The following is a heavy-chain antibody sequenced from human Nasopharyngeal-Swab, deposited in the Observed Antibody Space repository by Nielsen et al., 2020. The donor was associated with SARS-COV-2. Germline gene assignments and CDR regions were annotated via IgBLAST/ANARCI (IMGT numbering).Heavy chain of an antibody. J-gene: IGHJ6*04. CDR3: ARSIAAAGNFPRIRVFPDV. Sequence: RQAPGKGLEWIGEINHSGSTNCNPSLKSRVTISVDTSKNQFSLKLSSVTAADTAVYYCARSIAAAGNFPRIRVFPDVWGKGTTVTVSS. CDR2: INHSGST. V-gene: IGHV4-34*01. D-gene: IGHD6-13*01.